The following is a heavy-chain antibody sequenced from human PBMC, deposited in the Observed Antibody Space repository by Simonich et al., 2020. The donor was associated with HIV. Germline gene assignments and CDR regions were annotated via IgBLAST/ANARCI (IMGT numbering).Heavy chain of an antibody. CDR3: ARPDSSSYWYFDL. Sequence: QLQLQESGPGLVKPSETLSLTCTVSGGSISSSSNYWGWIRQPPGKGLEWIGSIYYSGSTYYNPSLKRRVTISVDTSKNQFSLKLSSVTAADTAVYYCARPDSSSYWYFDLWGRGTLVTVSS. D-gene: IGHD6-13*01. CDR1: GGSISSSSNY. V-gene: IGHV4-39*01. CDR2: IYYSGST. J-gene: IGHJ2*01.